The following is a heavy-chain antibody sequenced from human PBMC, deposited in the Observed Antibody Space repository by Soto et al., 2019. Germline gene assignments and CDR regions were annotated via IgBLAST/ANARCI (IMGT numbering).Heavy chain of an antibody. CDR1: GFTFSSYS. V-gene: IGHV3-21*01. D-gene: IGHD3-22*01. CDR3: ARDYGNYYDSSGYRWFDP. CDR2: ISSSSSYI. Sequence: GGSLRLSCAASGFTFSSYSMNWVRQAPGKGLEWVSSISSSSSYIYYADSVKGRFTISRDNSKNTLYLQMNSLRAEDTAVYYCARDYGNYYDSSGYRWFDPWGQGTLVTVSS. J-gene: IGHJ5*02.